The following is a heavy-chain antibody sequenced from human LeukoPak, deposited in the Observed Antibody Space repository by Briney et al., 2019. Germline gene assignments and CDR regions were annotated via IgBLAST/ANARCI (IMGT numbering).Heavy chain of an antibody. D-gene: IGHD3-9*01. J-gene: IGHJ4*02. Sequence: ASVKVSCKASGYTFTGYYMHWVRQAPGQGLEWMGWINPNSGGTNYAQKFQGRVTMTRDTSISTAYMELSRLRSDDTAVYYCARARLRYFDWLSVYYFDYWGQGTLVTVSS. V-gene: IGHV1-2*02. CDR3: ARARLRYFDWLSVYYFDY. CDR1: GYTFTGYY. CDR2: INPNSGGT.